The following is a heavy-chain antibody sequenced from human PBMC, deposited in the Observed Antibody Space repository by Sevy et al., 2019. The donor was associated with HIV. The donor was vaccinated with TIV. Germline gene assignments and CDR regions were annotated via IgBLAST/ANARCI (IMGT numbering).Heavy chain of an antibody. D-gene: IGHD4-17*01. Sequence: GGSLRLSCAASGFTFSSYSMNWVRQAPGKGLEWVSYISSSSSTIYYADSVKGRFTISRDNAKNSLYLQMNGLRDEETAVYYWAGGDYGGNPFYYYGMDVWGQGTTVTVSS. J-gene: IGHJ6*02. CDR2: ISSSSSTI. CDR1: GFTFSSYS. CDR3: AGGDYGGNPFYYYGMDV. V-gene: IGHV3-48*02.